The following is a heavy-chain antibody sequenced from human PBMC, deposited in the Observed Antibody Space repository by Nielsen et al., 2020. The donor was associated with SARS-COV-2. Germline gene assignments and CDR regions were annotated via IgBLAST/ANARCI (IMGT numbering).Heavy chain of an antibody. CDR3: ARGAGWFDP. V-gene: IGHV4-31*03. D-gene: IGHD6-19*01. CDR2: RHYNGNT. Sequence: SETLSLTCTVSGGSISSVGSSWSWIRQHPGKGLEWIASRHYNGNTYYNPSLHRPMISVDTSKNEFSLRLTSVTAADTALYYCARGAGWFDPWGQGTRVTVSS. CDR1: GGSISSVGSS. J-gene: IGHJ5*02.